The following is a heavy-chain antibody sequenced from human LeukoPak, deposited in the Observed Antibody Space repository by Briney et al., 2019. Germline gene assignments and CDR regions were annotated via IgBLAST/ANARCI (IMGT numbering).Heavy chain of an antibody. CDR1: GDSISNDYYY. J-gene: IGHJ4*02. CDR2: IYTSGST. D-gene: IGHD1-26*01. Sequence: SETLSLTCSVSGDSISNDYYYYSWIRQPAGKGLEWIGRIYTSGSTNYNPSLKSRVTISVDTSKNQFSLKLRSVTAADTAVYYCARGPLGARTLYFDYWGQGALVTVSS. V-gene: IGHV4-61*02. CDR3: ARGPLGARTLYFDY.